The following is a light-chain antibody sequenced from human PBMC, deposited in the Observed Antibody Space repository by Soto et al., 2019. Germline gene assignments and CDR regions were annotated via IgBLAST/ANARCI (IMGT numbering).Light chain of an antibody. CDR1: QGISNY. Sequence: DIQMTQSPSSLSASVGDRVTITCRASQGISNYLAWYQQKPGKVPKLLVYAASTLQSGVPSRFSGSGSGTDFTLTISSLQPEDVATYYYYKYNSAPRFTFDPGTKVDIK. CDR2: AAS. V-gene: IGKV1-27*01. J-gene: IGKJ3*01. CDR3: YKYNSAPRFT.